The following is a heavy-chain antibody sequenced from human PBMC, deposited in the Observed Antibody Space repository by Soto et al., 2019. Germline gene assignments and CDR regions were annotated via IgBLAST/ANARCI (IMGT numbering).Heavy chain of an antibody. CDR2: ISGSGGST. D-gene: IGHD3-16*02. CDR3: AKDLMITFGGVIGPYYFDY. J-gene: IGHJ4*02. CDR1: GFTFSSYA. Sequence: GGSLRLSCAASGFTFSSYAMSWVRQAPGKGLEWVSAISGSGGSTYYADSVKGRFTISRDNSKNTLYLQMNSLRAEDTAVYYCAKDLMITFGGVIGPYYFDYWGQGTLVTVSS. V-gene: IGHV3-23*01.